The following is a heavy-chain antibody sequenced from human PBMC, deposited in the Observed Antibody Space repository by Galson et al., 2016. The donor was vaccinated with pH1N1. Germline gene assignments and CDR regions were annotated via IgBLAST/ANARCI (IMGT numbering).Heavy chain of an antibody. CDR2: VDPKTGGT. J-gene: IGHJ4*01. CDR1: GYRFRDYY. CDR3: ARVEGRAAAGATD. V-gene: IGHV1-2*06. Sequence: SVKVSCKASGYRFRDYYVHWVRQAPGHGLEWIGRVDPKTGGTKYEQKFQGRVTMTSDTPITTGYMELTRLKSDDTALYYCARVEGRAAAGATDWGQGTLVTVSS. D-gene: IGHD6-13*01.